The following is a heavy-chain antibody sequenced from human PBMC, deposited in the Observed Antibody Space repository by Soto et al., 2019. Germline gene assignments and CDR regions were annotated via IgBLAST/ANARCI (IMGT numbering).Heavy chain of an antibody. CDR3: ARGSHFDFSSGYADSFDV. CDR2: VKHSGNI. CDR1: GGCLSGYY. J-gene: IGHJ3*01. Sequence: ETLSVTCAVYGGCLSGYYWCWFRQPPGKGLEWIGEVKHSGNINYNPSLKTRLTVSVDTSKNQFSLKLSSMTAADTAMYYCARGSHFDFSSGYADSFDVWGRGTMVTVSS. D-gene: IGHD3-3*01. V-gene: IGHV4-34*01.